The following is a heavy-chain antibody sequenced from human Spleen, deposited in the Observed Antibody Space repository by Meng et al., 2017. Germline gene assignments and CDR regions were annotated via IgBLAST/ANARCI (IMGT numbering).Heavy chain of an antibody. D-gene: IGHD6-25*01. V-gene: IGHV1-2*06. CDR2: INPKSGDT. J-gene: IGHJ4*02. CDR3: ARDEDISAAGKLFGDY. CDR1: GGTFSSYS. Sequence: ASVKVSCKASGGTFSSYSLAWVRQAPGQGLEWMGRINPKSGDTHYAQKFQARVTMTGDTSISTAYMELSGLRSDDTAMYYCARDEDISAAGKLFGDYWGQGTLVTVSS.